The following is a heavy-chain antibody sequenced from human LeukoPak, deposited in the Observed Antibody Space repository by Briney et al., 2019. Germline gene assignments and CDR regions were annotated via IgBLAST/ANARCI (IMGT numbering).Heavy chain of an antibody. CDR2: ISSNGGST. CDR3: ARPYSGYELDAFDI. CDR1: GFTFSSYV. V-gene: IGHV3-64*01. D-gene: IGHD5-12*01. J-gene: IGHJ3*02. Sequence: PGGSLRLSCAASGFTFSSYVMYWVRQAPGKGLEYVSAISSNGGSTYYANSVKGRFTISRDNSKNTLYLQMGSLRAEDTAVYYCARPYSGYELDAFDIWGQGTMVTVSS.